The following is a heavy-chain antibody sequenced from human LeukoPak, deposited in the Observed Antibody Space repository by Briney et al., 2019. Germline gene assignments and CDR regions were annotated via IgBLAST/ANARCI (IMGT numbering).Heavy chain of an antibody. CDR3: AKDLSVVVVPAAMPEPFDY. Sequence: GGSLRLSCAASGFTFSSYAMSWVRQAPGKGLEWVSAISGSGGSTYYADSVKGRFTISRDNSKNTLYLQMNSLRAEDTAVYYCAKDLSVVVVPAAMPEPFDYWGQGTLVTVSS. D-gene: IGHD2-2*01. CDR1: GFTFSSYA. J-gene: IGHJ4*02. CDR2: ISGSGGST. V-gene: IGHV3-23*01.